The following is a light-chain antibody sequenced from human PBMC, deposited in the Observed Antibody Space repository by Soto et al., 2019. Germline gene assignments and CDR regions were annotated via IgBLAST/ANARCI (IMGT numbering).Light chain of an antibody. CDR1: QSISSW. V-gene: IGKV1-5*01. CDR2: DAS. Sequence: DIQMTQSPSTLSASVGDRVTITCRASQSISSWLAWYQQKPGKAPKLLIYDASSLESGVPSRFSGSGSGTEFTLTISSLQPDDFATYYCQPYNSYSPLTFGQGTTVEIK. CDR3: QPYNSYSPLT. J-gene: IGKJ1*01.